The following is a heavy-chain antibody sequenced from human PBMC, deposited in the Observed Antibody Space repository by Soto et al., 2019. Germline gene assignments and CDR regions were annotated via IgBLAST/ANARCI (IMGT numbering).Heavy chain of an antibody. CDR1: GGSISSGGYY. D-gene: IGHD4-17*01. CDR3: ARHGSTVTTEYGMDV. Sequence: QVQLQESGPGLVKPSQTLSLTCTVSGGSISSGGYYWSWIRQHPGKGLEWIVYIYYSGSTYYNPSLKSRVTISVDTSKNQFSLKLSSVTAADTAVYYCARHGSTVTTEYGMDVWGQGTTVTVSS. CDR2: IYYSGST. J-gene: IGHJ6*02. V-gene: IGHV4-31*03.